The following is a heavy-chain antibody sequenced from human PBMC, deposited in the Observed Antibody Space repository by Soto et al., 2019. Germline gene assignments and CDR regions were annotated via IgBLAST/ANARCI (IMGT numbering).Heavy chain of an antibody. CDR1: GFTFSSYA. D-gene: IGHD3-10*01. Sequence: SGGAPRHSFAAPGFTFSSYALSWGRPAPGKGLEWVSAISGSGGSTYYADSVKGRFTISRDNSKNTLYLQMNSLRAEDTAVYYCAKKGFGGPRDAFDIWGQGTMVTVSS. CDR3: AKKGFGGPRDAFDI. V-gene: IGHV3-23*01. J-gene: IGHJ3*02. CDR2: ISGSGGST.